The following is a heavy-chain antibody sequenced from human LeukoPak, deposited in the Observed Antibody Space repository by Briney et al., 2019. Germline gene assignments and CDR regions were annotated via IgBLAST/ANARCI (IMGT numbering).Heavy chain of an antibody. J-gene: IGHJ5*02. CDR3: ARDYFSYCSSTSCSINWFDP. Sequence: ASVKVSCKASGYTFTSYGISWVRQAPGQGLEWMGWISAYNGNTNYAQKFQGRVTMTTDTSTSTAYMELRSLRSDDTAVYYCARDYFSYCSSTSCSINWFDPWGQGTLVTVSS. D-gene: IGHD2-2*01. CDR1: GYTFTSYG. V-gene: IGHV1-18*01. CDR2: ISAYNGNT.